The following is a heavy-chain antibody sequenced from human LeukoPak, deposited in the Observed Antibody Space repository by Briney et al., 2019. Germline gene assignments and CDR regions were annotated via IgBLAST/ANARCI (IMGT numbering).Heavy chain of an antibody. CDR1: GFTSDGYA. D-gene: IGHD2-2*01. J-gene: IGHJ4*02. CDR3: AKDVVPAVRTPLFDY. Sequence: GRPLRLSCAASGFTSDGYAMPWVRHAPGKGLGWVSGTSWNSGSIGYADSVKGRFTISRDNAKNSLYLQMNSLRAEDTALYYCAKDVVPAVRTPLFDYWGQGTLVTVSS. V-gene: IGHV3-9*02. CDR2: TSWNSGSI.